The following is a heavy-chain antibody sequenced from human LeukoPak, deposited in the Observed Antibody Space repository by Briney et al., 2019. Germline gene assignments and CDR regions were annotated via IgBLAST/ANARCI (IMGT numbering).Heavy chain of an antibody. V-gene: IGHV4-39*07. CDR1: GGSISSSSYY. J-gene: IGHJ4*02. CDR3: ASGFPVPSQQLVQSVDY. CDR2: IYYSGST. D-gene: IGHD6-13*01. Sequence: PSETLSLTCTVSGGSISSSSYYWGWIRQPPGKGLEWIGSIYYSGSTYYNPSLKSRVTISVDTSKNQFSLKLSSVTAADTAVYYCASGFPVPSQQLVQSVDYWGQGTLVTVSS.